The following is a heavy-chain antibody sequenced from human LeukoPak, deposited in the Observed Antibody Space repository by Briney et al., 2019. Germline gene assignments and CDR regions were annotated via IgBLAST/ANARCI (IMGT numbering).Heavy chain of an antibody. CDR1: GFTFSSYG. CDR3: AKLVRQSSTSCF. D-gene: IGHD2-2*01. V-gene: IGHV3-30*02. CDR2: TRYDGSNK. Sequence: GGSLRLSCAASGFTFSSYGMHWVRQAPGKGLEWVAFTRYDGSNKYYADSVKGRFTISRDNSKNTLYLQMNSLRAEDTAVYYCAKLVRQSSTSCFWGQGTLVTVSS. J-gene: IGHJ4*02.